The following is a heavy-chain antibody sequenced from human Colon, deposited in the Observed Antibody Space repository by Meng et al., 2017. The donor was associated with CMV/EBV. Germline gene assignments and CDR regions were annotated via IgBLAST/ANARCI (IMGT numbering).Heavy chain of an antibody. J-gene: IGHJ4*02. V-gene: IGHV4-39*07. CDR3: ARMNLHLGELMFDF. D-gene: IGHD5-24*01. CDR1: GDPMNSHSYY. Sequence: GSLRLSCSVSGDPMNSHSYYWAWIRQPPGKGLEWIGSIGDGGSTYGNPSLKSRVITSLDASKKEFSLKVTSVTAADTAVYYCARMNLHLGELMFDFWGQGTLVTVSS. CDR2: IGDGGST.